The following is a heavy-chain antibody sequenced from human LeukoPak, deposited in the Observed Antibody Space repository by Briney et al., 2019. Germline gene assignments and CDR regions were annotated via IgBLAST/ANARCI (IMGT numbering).Heavy chain of an antibody. V-gene: IGHV3-11*05. J-gene: IGHJ4*02. D-gene: IGHD4-23*01. CDR1: GFTFSDHY. Sequence: GGSLRLSCEVSGFTFSDHYMSWIRQAPGKRLEWVSYISSGSTYTNYADSVEGRFTISRDNAKDSLYLQMNSLRAEDTAVYYCARGDYGGDYFDYWGQGTLVTVSS. CDR2: ISSGSTYT. CDR3: ARGDYGGDYFDY.